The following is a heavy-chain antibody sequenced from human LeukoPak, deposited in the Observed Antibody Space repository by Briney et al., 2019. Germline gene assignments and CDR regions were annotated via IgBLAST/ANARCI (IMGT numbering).Heavy chain of an antibody. V-gene: IGHV4-34*01. Sequence: SATLSLTCAVYGGSFSGYYWSWIRQPPGKGLEWIGEINHSGSTNYNPSLKSRVTISVDTSKNQFSLKLSSVTAADTAVYYCARGRRSLVVVPAAAGFGPWGQGTLVTVSS. CDR3: ARGRRSLVVVPAAAGFGP. CDR1: GGSFSGYY. J-gene: IGHJ5*02. CDR2: INHSGST. D-gene: IGHD2-2*01.